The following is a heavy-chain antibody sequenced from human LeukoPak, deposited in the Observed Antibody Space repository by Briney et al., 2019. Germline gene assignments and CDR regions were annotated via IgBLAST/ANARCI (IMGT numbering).Heavy chain of an antibody. CDR2: IIPIFGTA. J-gene: IGHJ4*02. V-gene: IGHV1-69*13. D-gene: IGHD5-12*01. CDR1: GGTFSSYA. CDR3: ARGHNSGYDTRAASFDY. Sequence: GASVKVSCKASGGTFSSYAISWVRQAPGQGLEWMGGIIPIFGTANYAQKFQGRVTITADESTSTAYMELSSLRSEDTAVYYCARGHNSGYDTRAASFDYWGQGTLATVSS.